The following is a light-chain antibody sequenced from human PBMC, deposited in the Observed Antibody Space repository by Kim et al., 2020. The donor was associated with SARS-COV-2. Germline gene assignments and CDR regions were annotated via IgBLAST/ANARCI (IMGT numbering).Light chain of an antibody. V-gene: IGKV1-5*01. Sequence: DIQMTQSPSTLSASVGDRVTITCRASQSVSSWLAWYQQKPGKAPKLLIYDASSLESGVPSRFSGSGSGTEFTLTISSLQPDDFATYYCQQYYSYYPRTFGQGTKVDIK. CDR2: DAS. CDR1: QSVSSW. CDR3: QQYYSYYPRT. J-gene: IGKJ1*01.